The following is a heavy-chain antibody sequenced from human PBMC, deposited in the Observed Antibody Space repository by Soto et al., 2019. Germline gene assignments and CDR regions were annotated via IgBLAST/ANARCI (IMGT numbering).Heavy chain of an antibody. D-gene: IGHD1-26*01. CDR1: GFTFSCYA. CDR3: AKAETSIAGGRPFDY. J-gene: IGHJ4*02. CDR2: IRGSGTNT. V-gene: IGHV3-23*01. Sequence: EVQLLESGGGLVQPGGSLRLSCAGSGFTFSCYAMSWVRHAPGQGLEWVSTIRGSGTNTYYADSVKGRFTVSRDNSKNTLFLEMDSLSADDTAVYFFAKAETSIAGGRPFDYWGQGTLVTVSS.